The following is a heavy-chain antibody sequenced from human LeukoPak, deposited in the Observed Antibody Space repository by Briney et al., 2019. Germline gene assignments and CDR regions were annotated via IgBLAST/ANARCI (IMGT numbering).Heavy chain of an antibody. V-gene: IGHV3-74*01. CDR1: GFTFSSYW. D-gene: IGHD5-12*01. Sequence: GGSLRLSCAASGFTFSSYWMHWVRQAPGKGLIWVSRINSDGGSLNYADSVRGRFTISRDNAKNTLYLQMNSLRADDTAVYYCARAGGYRFDYWGLGTLVTVSS. J-gene: IGHJ4*02. CDR3: ARAGGYRFDY. CDR2: INSDGGSL.